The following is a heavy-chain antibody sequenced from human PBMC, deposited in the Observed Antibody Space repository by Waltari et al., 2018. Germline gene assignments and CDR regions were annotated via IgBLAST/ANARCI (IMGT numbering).Heavy chain of an antibody. D-gene: IGHD6-13*01. V-gene: IGHV4-38-2*01. CDR1: GYSISSGYY. J-gene: IGHJ4*02. CDR3: ARQSSIAAAY. CDR2: IYHSGRT. Sequence: QVQLQESGPGLVKPSETLSLTCAVSGYSISSGYYWGWIRQPPGKGLEWIGSIYHSGRTYYNPSLKSRVTISVDTSKNQFSLKLSSVNAADTAVYYCARQSSIAAAYWGQGTLVTVSS.